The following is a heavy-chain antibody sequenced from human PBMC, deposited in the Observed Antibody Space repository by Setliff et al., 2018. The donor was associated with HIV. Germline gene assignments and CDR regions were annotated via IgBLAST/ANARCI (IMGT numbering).Heavy chain of an antibody. D-gene: IGHD3-10*01. CDR2: IYYSGST. J-gene: IGHJ4*02. CDR1: GGSISSSSYY. CDR3: ARGTAPRRGTNYCGNYPLDY. V-gene: IGHV4-39*07. Sequence: SETLSLTCTVSGGSISSSSYYWGWIRQPPGKGLEWIGSIYYSGSTYYSPSLQSRVTISIDTSKHHFSLKLSSVTAADTAVYYCARGTAPRRGTNYCGNYPLDYWGQGTLVTVSS.